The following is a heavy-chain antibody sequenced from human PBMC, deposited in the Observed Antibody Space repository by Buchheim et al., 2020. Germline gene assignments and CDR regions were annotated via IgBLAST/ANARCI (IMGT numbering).Heavy chain of an antibody. CDR2: ISGSTSYT. CDR1: GFTFSDYY. CDR3: ASDRCSGGSCYGGGMDV. Sequence: QVQLVESGGGLVKPGGSLRLSCAASGFTFSDYYMSWIRQAPGKGLEWVSAISGSTSYTNYADSWKGRFTISRSNAKNSQSLQMNSLTPHDTAVYYCASDRCSGGSCYGGGMDVWGQGTT. D-gene: IGHD2-15*01. V-gene: IGHV3-11*06. J-gene: IGHJ6*02.